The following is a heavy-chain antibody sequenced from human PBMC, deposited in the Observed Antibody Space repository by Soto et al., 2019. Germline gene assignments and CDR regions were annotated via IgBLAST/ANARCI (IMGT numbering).Heavy chain of an antibody. D-gene: IGHD3-10*01. V-gene: IGHV2-5*02. Sequence: QITLKESGPTQVKPTQTLTLTCSFSGFSLNTDGEGVGWVRQPPGEALEWLALIYWDDDERYSPSLKTRLTITQDPSKNQVVLIMTNMDPVDTATYYCAHSRNLITEHAQVGDFDYWGQGTLVTVSS. J-gene: IGHJ4*02. CDR3: AHSRNLITEHAQVGDFDY. CDR2: IYWDDDE. CDR1: GFSLNTDGEG.